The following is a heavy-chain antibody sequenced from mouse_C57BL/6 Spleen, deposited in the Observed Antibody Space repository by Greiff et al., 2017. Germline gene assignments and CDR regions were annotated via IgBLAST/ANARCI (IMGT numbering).Heavy chain of an antibody. CDR1: GFSFTDYN. CDR3: ERRTGTVPFDY. D-gene: IGHD4-1*01. J-gene: IGHJ2*01. Sequence: VQLQQSGPELVKPGASVKISCKASGFSFTDYNMNWVKQSKGQSLEGIGVINPNYGTTSYNQKFKGKSTLTVDQSSSTAYMQLNSLTSEDSAVYYCERRTGTVPFDYGGQGTTLTFAS. V-gene: IGHV1-39*01. CDR2: INPNYGTT.